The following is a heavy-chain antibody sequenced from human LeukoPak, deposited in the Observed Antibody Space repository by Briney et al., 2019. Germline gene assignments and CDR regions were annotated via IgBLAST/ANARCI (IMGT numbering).Heavy chain of an antibody. CDR1: GYSISSGYY. CDR2: IYHSGST. Sequence: PSETLSLTCTVSGYSISSGYYWGWIRQPPGKGLEWIGSIYHSGSTYYNPSLKSRVTMSLDTSKNQFSLKLSSVTAADTAVYYCARMVRRLERLNIGRSSDYATGYYFDYWGQGTLVTVSS. CDR3: ARMVRRLERLNIGRSSDYATGYYFDY. D-gene: IGHD5-12*01. V-gene: IGHV4-38-2*02. J-gene: IGHJ4*02.